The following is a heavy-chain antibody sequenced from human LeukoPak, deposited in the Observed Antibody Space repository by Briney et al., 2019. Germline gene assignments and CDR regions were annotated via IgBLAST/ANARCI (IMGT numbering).Heavy chain of an antibody. V-gene: IGHV3-23*01. J-gene: IGHJ3*02. D-gene: IGHD6-19*01. CDR3: AKDWDSSGWAPRYAFDI. CDR2: ISGSGGST. CDR1: GFTVSSNY. Sequence: RPGGSLRLSCAASGFTVSSNYMSWVRQAPGKGLEWVSSISGSGGSTYYADSVKGRFTISRDNSKNTLYLQMNSLRAEDTAVYYCAKDWDSSGWAPRYAFDIWGQGTMVTVSS.